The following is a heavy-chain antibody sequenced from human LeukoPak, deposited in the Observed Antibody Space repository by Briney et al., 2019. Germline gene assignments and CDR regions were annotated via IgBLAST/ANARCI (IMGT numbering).Heavy chain of an antibody. CDR2: IYYSGST. CDR1: GGSLSSYY. J-gene: IGHJ6*04. V-gene: IGHV4-59*01. Sequence: SETLSLTCTVSGGSLSSYYWSWIRQPPAKGLEWIGYIYYSGSTNYNPSLKSRVTISVDTSKNQFSLKLSSVTAADTAVYYCAKLAKTFIFVDVWGKGTTVTVSS. CDR3: AKLAKTFIFVDV. D-gene: IGHD3-9*01.